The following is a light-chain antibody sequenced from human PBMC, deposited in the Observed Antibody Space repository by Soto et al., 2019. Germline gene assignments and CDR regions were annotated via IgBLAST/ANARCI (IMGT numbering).Light chain of an antibody. CDR1: NIGSRS. V-gene: IGLV3-21*04. Sequence: SYELTQSPSVSVAPGKTASITCGGNNIGSRSVHWYQQKPGQAPGLVIYNDSDRPSGITERFSGSNSGNTATLTISRVEAGDEADYYCQMWDSSSDVFFGGGTKLTVL. J-gene: IGLJ2*01. CDR3: QMWDSSSDVF. CDR2: NDS.